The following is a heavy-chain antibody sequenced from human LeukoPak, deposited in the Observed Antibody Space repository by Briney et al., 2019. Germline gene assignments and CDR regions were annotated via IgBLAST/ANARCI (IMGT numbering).Heavy chain of an antibody. V-gene: IGHV1-69*01. CDR2: IVPIFGTA. J-gene: IGHJ4*02. D-gene: IGHD1-26*01. CDR3: ATYTGSTRSFDY. Sequence: SSVKVSCKASGGTFSSYAISWVRQAPGQGLEWMGGIVPIFGTANYAQKFQGRVTITADESTSTAYMELSSLRSEDTAVYYCATYTGSTRSFDYWGPGTLVTVSS. CDR1: GGTFSSYA.